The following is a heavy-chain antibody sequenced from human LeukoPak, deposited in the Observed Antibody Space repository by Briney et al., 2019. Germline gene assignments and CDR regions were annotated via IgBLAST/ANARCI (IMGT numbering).Heavy chain of an antibody. D-gene: IGHD3-9*01. CDR3: AKSPTYYDILTGYYSGYYFDY. Sequence: PGGSLRLSCAASGFTFSSYGMHWVRQAPGKGLEWVAFIRYDGSNKYYADSVKGRFTISRDNSKNTLYLQMNSLRAEDTAVYYCAKSPTYYDILTGYYSGYYFDYWGQGTLVTVSS. CDR2: IRYDGSNK. V-gene: IGHV3-30*02. CDR1: GFTFSSYG. J-gene: IGHJ4*02.